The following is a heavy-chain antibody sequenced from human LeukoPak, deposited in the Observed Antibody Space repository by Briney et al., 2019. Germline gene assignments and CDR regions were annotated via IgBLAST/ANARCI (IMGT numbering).Heavy chain of an antibody. D-gene: IGHD6-19*01. CDR2: RNHRGSS. CDR1: GSSFTGYY. J-gene: IGHJ4*02. CDR3: ARGSGSYSGAADY. Sequence: SGTLSLTCSVHGSSFTGYYWSWIRQPPGKGLEWIGERNHRGSSYFNPSFESRVTISLDMSRKQFSLKLTSVTAADTAFYYCARGSGSYSGAADYWGQGTLVTVSS. V-gene: IGHV4-34*01.